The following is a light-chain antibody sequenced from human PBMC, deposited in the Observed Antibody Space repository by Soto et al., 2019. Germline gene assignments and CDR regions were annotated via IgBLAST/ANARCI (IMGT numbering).Light chain of an antibody. J-gene: IGKJ3*01. CDR2: GAS. CDR1: QSISSSY. CDR3: QQYGSSRFT. Sequence: EIVLTQSPGTLSLSPGERATLSCRASQSISSSYLAWYQQKPGQAPRLLVYGASSGATGIPYRFSGSGSGTDFTLTISRLEPEDFAVYYCQQYGSSRFTFGRGTKVDIK. V-gene: IGKV3-20*01.